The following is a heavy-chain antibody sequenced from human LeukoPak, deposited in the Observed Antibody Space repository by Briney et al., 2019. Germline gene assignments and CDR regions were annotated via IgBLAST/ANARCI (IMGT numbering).Heavy chain of an antibody. CDR2: INPNSGGT. CDR1: GYTFTGYY. D-gene: IGHD2-2*01. Sequence: ASVKVSCKASGYTFTGYYMHWVRQAPGQGLEWMGWINPNSGGTNYAQKFQGRVTMTRDTSISTAYIELSRLRSDDTAVYYCARDIVVVPAAILSGYYYYYMDVWGKGTTVTVSS. CDR3: ARDIVVVPAAILSGYYYYYMDV. J-gene: IGHJ6*03. V-gene: IGHV1-2*02.